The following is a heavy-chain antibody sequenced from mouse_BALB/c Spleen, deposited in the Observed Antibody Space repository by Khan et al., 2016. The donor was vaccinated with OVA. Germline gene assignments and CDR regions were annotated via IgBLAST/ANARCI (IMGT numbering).Heavy chain of an antibody. Sequence: QVTLKESGPGILQSSQTLSLTCSFSGFSLSTSGMVVSWIRQPSGKGLEWLAHIYWDDEKRYNPSLKSRLTISKDTSRNQVFLRLTSVDTADTATYYCVRNLHAYDPWFAYGGQGTLVTVSS. J-gene: IGHJ3*01. CDR2: IYWDDEK. CDR3: VRNLHAYDPWFAY. CDR1: GFSLSTSGMV. D-gene: IGHD2-2*01. V-gene: IGHV8-12*01.